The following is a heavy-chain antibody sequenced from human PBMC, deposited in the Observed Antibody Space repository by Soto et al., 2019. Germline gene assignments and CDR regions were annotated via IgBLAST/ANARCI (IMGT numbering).Heavy chain of an antibody. CDR1: GGSFRGYY. CDR2: IDHSGST. CDR3: ASVEYTYNYRGLDY. J-gene: IGHJ4*02. D-gene: IGHD3-16*01. Sequence: QVQLQQWGTGLLKPSETLSLTCAVYGGSFRGYYLTWIRQPPGKGLAWIGEIDHSGSTNYNPALTSRVTRSVATSKNQFSLKLASVTAADTAVYYCASVEYTYNYRGLDYWGQGTLVTVSS. V-gene: IGHV4-34*01.